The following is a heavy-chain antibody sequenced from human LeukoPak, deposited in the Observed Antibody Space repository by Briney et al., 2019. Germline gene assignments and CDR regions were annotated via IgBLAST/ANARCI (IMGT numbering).Heavy chain of an antibody. CDR3: ASSPTYYFDY. V-gene: IGHV4-31*03. CDR1: GGSISSGGYY. CDR2: IYYSGST. J-gene: IGHJ4*02. Sequence: SETLSLTCTVSGGSISSGGYYWSRIRQHPGKGLEWIGYIYYSGSTYYNPSLKSRVTISVDTSKNQFSLKLSSVTAADTAVYYCASSPTYYFDYWGQGTLVTVSS.